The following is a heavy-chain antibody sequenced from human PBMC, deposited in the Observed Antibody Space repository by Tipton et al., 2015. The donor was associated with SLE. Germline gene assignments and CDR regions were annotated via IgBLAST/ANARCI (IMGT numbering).Heavy chain of an antibody. CDR3: AGSDYYDSSGDYSYACDI. Sequence: TLSLTCTVSGGSISSHYWSWIRQPPGKGLEWIGYIYNSGSGNYNPSLKSRVTISVDTSKNQFSLKLSSVSAADTAVYYCAGSDYYDSSGDYSYACDIWGQGTMVTVSS. D-gene: IGHD3-22*01. V-gene: IGHV4-59*11. J-gene: IGHJ3*02. CDR2: IYNSGSG. CDR1: GGSISSHY.